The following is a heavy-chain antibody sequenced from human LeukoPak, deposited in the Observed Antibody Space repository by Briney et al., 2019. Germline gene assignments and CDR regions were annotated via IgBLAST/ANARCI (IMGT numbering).Heavy chain of an antibody. CDR2: ISGSGGST. CDR3: ARVYHDPAFDY. J-gene: IGHJ4*02. D-gene: IGHD1-1*01. V-gene: IGHV3-23*01. CDR1: GFTFSSYA. Sequence: GGSLRLSCAASGFTFSSYAMSWVRQAPGKGLEWVSAISGSGGSTYYADSVKGRFTISRDSSKNTLYLQMNSLRAVDTAVYYCARVYHDPAFDYWGQGTLVTVSS.